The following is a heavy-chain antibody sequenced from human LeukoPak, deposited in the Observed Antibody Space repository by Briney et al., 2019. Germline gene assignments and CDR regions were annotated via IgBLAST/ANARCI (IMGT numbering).Heavy chain of an antibody. J-gene: IGHJ2*01. CDR3: ARLRAGYFDL. Sequence: SETLSLTCAVYGGSFSGYYWSWIRQPPGKGLEWIGEINHSGSTNYNPSLKSRVTISVDTSKNQFSLKLSSVTAADTAVYYCARLRAGYFDLWGRGTLVTVSS. CDR1: GGSFSGYY. V-gene: IGHV4-34*01. CDR2: INHSGST.